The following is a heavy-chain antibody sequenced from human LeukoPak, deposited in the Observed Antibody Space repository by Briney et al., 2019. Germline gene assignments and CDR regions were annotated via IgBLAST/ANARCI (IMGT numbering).Heavy chain of an antibody. Sequence: GGSLRLSCAASGFTFSTYAMTWVRQAPGKGLEWVSAISRSGDSTYYADSVKGRFTISRDNSKNTLYLQMNSLRAEDTAVYYCTRVPWFGELLSDYWGQGTLVTVSS. V-gene: IGHV3-23*01. CDR3: TRVPWFGELLSDY. CDR2: ISRSGDST. J-gene: IGHJ4*02. CDR1: GFTFSTYA. D-gene: IGHD3-10*01.